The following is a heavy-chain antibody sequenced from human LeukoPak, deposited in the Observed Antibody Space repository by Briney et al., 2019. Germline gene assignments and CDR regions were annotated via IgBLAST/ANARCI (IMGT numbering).Heavy chain of an antibody. J-gene: IGHJ4*02. CDR3: AREGGSYSVSD. CDR2: IYHSGNS. D-gene: IGHD1-26*01. CDR1: DYSFSSGFY. Sequence: SETLSLTCTVSDYSFSSGFYWGWLRPPPGKGLEWIGSIYHSGNSYYNPSLKSRATISVDTSKNQFSLRLSSVTAADTAVYYCAREGGSYSVSDWGQGTLVTVSS. V-gene: IGHV4-38-2*02.